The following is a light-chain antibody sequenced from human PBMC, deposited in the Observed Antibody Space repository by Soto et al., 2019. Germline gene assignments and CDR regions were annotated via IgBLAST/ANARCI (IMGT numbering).Light chain of an antibody. CDR2: AVS. V-gene: IGKV1-39*01. CDR3: QQSYSTPRT. J-gene: IGKJ1*01. Sequence: IPMTQSPSSLSASVGDRVTITCRASQTISSYLNWYQQKPGKAPRLLIYAVSNLQTGVPSTFSGSGSGTDFTLTISSLQPEDFATYYCQQSYSTPRTFGQGTTVEIK. CDR1: QTISSY.